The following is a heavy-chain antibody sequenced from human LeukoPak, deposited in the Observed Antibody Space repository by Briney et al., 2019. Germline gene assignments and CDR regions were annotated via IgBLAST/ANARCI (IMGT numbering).Heavy chain of an antibody. V-gene: IGHV3-11*01. Sequence: GGSLRLSCAASGFTFNDYYMSWIRQAPGKGLECVSYISSSGSTIYYADSVKGRFTISRDNAKNSLYLQMNSLRAEDTAVYYYAPVVVAGQYYFDYWGQGTLVTVSS. CDR1: GFTFNDYY. D-gene: IGHD2-15*01. CDR2: ISSSGSTI. J-gene: IGHJ4*02. CDR3: APVVVAGQYYFDY.